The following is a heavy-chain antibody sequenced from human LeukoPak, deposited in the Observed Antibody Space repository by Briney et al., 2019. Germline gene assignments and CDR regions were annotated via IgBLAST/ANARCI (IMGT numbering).Heavy chain of an antibody. CDR1: GGTFSSYA. Sequence: SVKVSCKASGGTFSSYAISWVRQAPGQGLEWMGRIIPILGIANYAQKFQGRVTITADQATSTAYMELSSLRSEDTAVYYCASGRYCSGGSCYPYYYYYGMDVWGQGTTVTVSS. J-gene: IGHJ6*02. CDR2: IIPILGIA. D-gene: IGHD2-15*01. CDR3: ASGRYCSGGSCYPYYYYYGMDV. V-gene: IGHV1-69*04.